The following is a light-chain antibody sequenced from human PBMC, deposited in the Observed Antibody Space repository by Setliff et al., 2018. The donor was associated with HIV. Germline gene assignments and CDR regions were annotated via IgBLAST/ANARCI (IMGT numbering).Light chain of an antibody. CDR2: EVS. Sequence: QSALTQPASVSGSPGQSITISCTGTSDDVGSYDFVSWYQHHPGKAPKLMISEVSKRPSGVSNRFSGSRSGNTASLTISGLQAEDEADYYCCSYAGTITFYVFGTGTKVTVL. V-gene: IGLV2-23*02. CDR3: CSYAGTITFYV. CDR1: SDDVGSYDF. J-gene: IGLJ1*01.